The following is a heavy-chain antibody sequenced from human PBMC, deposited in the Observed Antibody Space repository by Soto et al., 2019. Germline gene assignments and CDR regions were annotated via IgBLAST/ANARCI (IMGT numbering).Heavy chain of an antibody. CDR1: GYNFLGFW. CDR2: INPNSGGT. V-gene: IGHV1-2*06. J-gene: IGHJ4*02. Sequence: ASVKVSCKASGYNFLGFWLQRVRQAPGQGLEWMGRINPNSGGTDYAQKFQDRVTMTSDTSITTAYMELSRLTSDDTAIYYCSISMAVPDPHTAFDFWGQGVPVTVSS. CDR3: SISMAVPDPHTAFDF. D-gene: IGHD6-19*01.